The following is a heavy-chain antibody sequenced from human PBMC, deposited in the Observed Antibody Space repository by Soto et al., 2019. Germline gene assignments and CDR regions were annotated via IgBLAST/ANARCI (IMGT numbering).Heavy chain of an antibody. Sequence: QVQLVQSGAEVKKPGASVKVSCKASGYTFTNYGISWVRQAPGQGLEWMGWISAYNGNTNYAQKLQGRGTMTTDTYTSTADMGLRSLRSDDTAVEYCWACSSGPPPYVFDIWGQGTLVTVSS. CDR1: GYTFTNYG. J-gene: IGHJ3*02. D-gene: IGHD6-19*01. CDR3: WACSSGPPPYVFDI. CDR2: ISAYNGNT. V-gene: IGHV1-18*01.